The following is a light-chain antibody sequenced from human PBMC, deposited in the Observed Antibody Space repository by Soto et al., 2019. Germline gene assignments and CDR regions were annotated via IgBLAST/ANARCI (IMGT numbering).Light chain of an antibody. J-gene: IGKJ2*02. CDR2: GVF. CDR1: QSVNSNF. Sequence: ETVLTQSPGTVSLSPGERATLACRTSQSVNSNFLDWYQQKPRQAPRLPIYGVFNRATGIPDRFSGSGSGTDFTLTISGLEPEDSAVYYCQEYDGSPRTFGQGTKVEI. CDR3: QEYDGSPRT. V-gene: IGKV3-20*01.